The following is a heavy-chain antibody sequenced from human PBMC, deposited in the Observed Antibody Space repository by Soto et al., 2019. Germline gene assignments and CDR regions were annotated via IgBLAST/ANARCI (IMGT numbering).Heavy chain of an antibody. CDR3: ARDTAGAGIDY. V-gene: IGHV3-7*01. CDR1: GFTFSTYW. J-gene: IGHJ4*02. Sequence: GESLKISCAASGFTFSTYWMGWFRQAPGKGLEWVANIKRDGSEKYYVDSVKGRFTISRDNAKNSLSLQMNTLRAEDTAVYYCARDTAGAGIDYWGQGTLVTVSS. D-gene: IGHD3-10*01. CDR2: IKRDGSEK.